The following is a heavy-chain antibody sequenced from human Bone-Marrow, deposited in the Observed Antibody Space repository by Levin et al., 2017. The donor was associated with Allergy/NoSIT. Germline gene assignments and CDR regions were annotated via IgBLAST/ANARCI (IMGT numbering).Heavy chain of an antibody. Sequence: GGSLRLSCAASGFSFWHYTMNWVRQAPGKGLEWVSCISSSGDSTYYADSVKGRITISRDNAKNSLYLQLNRLRDEDTALYYCARDPARGYYDSSGYSGAHWGQGTLVTVSS. CDR2: ISSSGDST. V-gene: IGHV3-48*02. CDR1: GFSFWHYT. CDR3: ARDPARGYYDSSGYSGAH. J-gene: IGHJ4*02. D-gene: IGHD3-22*01.